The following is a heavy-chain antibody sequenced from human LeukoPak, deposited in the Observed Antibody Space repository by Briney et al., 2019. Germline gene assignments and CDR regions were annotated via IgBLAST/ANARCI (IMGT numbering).Heavy chain of an antibody. D-gene: IGHD3-22*01. J-gene: IGHJ5*02. CDR1: GFTFNNYG. Sequence: GGSLRLSCAASGFTFNNYGLIWVRQAPGKGLEWVAAISNDGGGTMYGGFVESRFTISRDNSKNTLFLQMNSLRAEDTALYYCAKGSSGYFADLWGQGTLVTVSS. CDR2: ISNDGGGT. V-gene: IGHV3-23*02. CDR3: AKGSSGYFADL.